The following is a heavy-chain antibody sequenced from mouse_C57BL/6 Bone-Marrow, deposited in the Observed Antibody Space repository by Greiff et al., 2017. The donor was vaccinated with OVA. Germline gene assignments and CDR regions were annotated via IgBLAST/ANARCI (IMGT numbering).Heavy chain of an antibody. J-gene: IGHJ2*01. V-gene: IGHV14-4*01. CDR1: GFNIKDDY. CDR2: IDPENGDT. CDR3: TTDYYGSSYVFDY. D-gene: IGHD1-1*01. Sequence: VQLQQSGAELVRPGASVKLSCTASGFNIKDDYMHWVKQRPEQGLEWIGWIDPENGDTEYASKFQGKATITADTSSNTAYLQLSSLSSEDTAVYYFTTDYYGSSYVFDYWGQGTTLTVSS.